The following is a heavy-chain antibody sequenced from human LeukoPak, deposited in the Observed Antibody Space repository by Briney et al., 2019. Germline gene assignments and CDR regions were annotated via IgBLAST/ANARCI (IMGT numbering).Heavy chain of an antibody. D-gene: IGHD3-22*01. Sequence: GGSLRLSCAASGFAFSSYNMNWVRQAPGKGLEWISYIGSGGSPTHYADSVGGRFTISRDNAKNSLYLQMNSLRDEDTAVYFCARRPYSDTSGRLSDVWGQGTTVTVSS. V-gene: IGHV3-48*02. CDR3: ARRPYSDTSGRLSDV. CDR1: GFAFSSYN. CDR2: IGSGGSPT. J-gene: IGHJ6*02.